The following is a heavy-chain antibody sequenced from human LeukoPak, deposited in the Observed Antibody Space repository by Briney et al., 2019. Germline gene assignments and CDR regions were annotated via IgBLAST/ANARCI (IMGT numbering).Heavy chain of an antibody. CDR2: IYPGDSDT. CDR1: GYSFTSYW. CDR3: ARRWPGSSWYSGSPENYFDY. J-gene: IGHJ4*02. V-gene: IGHV5-51*01. D-gene: IGHD6-13*01. Sequence: GESLKISCKGSGYSFTSYWIGWVRQMPGKGLEWMGIIYPGDSDTRYSPSFQGQVTISADKSISTAYLQWSSLKASDTAMYYCARRWPGSSWYSGSPENYFDYWGQGTLVTVSS.